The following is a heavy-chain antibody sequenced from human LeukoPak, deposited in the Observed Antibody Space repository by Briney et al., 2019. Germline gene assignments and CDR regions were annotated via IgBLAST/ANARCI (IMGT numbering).Heavy chain of an antibody. V-gene: IGHV1-69*04. Sequence: SVKVSCKASGGTFSSYAISRVRQAPGQGLEWMGRIIPILGIANYAQKFQGRVTITADKSTSTAYMELSSLRSEDTAVYYCARGHSLPIRYYYDSSGGEYFQHWGQGTLVTVSS. CDR1: GGTFSSYA. CDR3: ARGHSLPIRYYYDSSGGEYFQH. CDR2: IIPILGIA. D-gene: IGHD3-22*01. J-gene: IGHJ1*01.